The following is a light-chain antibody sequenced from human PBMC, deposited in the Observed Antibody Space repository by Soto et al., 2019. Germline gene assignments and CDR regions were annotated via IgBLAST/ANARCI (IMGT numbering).Light chain of an antibody. Sequence: QSVLTQPPSAFGTPGQGVTISGLGSSSNIGSNYVYWYQQLPGTAPKLLIYNNNQRPSGVPDRFSASKSGTSASLAIRGLRSDDEADYYCSSWDGSLSGYVFGAGTKVTVL. V-gene: IGLV1-47*02. J-gene: IGLJ1*01. CDR2: NNN. CDR1: SSNIGSNY. CDR3: SSWDGSLSGYV.